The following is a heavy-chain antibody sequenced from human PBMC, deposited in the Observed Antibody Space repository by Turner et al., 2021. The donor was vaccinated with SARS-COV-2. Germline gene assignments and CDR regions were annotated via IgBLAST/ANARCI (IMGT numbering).Heavy chain of an antibody. CDR3: ARGQGWLQPPFGY. Sequence: QVQLQQWGAGLLKPSETLSLTCAVYVGSFSGYFWSWIRQPPGKGLEWIGEINHSGSTNYNPSLKSRVTISVDTSKNQFSLKLSSVTAADTAVYYCARGQGWLQPPFGYWGQGTLVTVSS. CDR2: INHSGST. J-gene: IGHJ4*02. CDR1: VGSFSGYF. V-gene: IGHV4-34*01. D-gene: IGHD3-3*01.